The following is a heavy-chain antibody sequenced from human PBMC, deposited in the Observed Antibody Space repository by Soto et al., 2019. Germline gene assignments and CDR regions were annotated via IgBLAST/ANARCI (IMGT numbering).Heavy chain of an antibody. CDR1: GGTFSSYA. CDR3: ASYYDSSGYYIRTYYYGMDV. Sequence: GASVKVSCKASGGTFSSYAISWVRQAPGQGLEWMGGIIPIFGTANYAQKFQGRVTITADESTSTAYMELSSLRSEDTAVYYCASYYDSSGYYIRTYYYGMDVWGQGTTVTVSS. D-gene: IGHD3-22*01. J-gene: IGHJ6*02. CDR2: IIPIFGTA. V-gene: IGHV1-69*13.